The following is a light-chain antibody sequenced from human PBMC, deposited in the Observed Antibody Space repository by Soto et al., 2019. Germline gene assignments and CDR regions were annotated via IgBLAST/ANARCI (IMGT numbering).Light chain of an antibody. CDR2: GAS. J-gene: IGKJ1*01. Sequence: EIVLTQSPVTLSLSPWERATLSCRASQSVSSSYLAWYQQKPGQAPRLLIYGASSRATGIPDRFSGSGSGTDFTLTISRLEPEDFAVYYCQQYGSSPWTFGQGTKVDI. CDR1: QSVSSSY. CDR3: QQYGSSPWT. V-gene: IGKV3-20*01.